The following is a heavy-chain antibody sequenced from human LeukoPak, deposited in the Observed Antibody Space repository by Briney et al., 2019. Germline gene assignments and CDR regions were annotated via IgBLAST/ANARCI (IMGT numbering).Heavy chain of an antibody. V-gene: IGHV4-39*07. CDR3: AREGYYDSSGLYYFDY. D-gene: IGHD3-22*01. J-gene: IGHJ4*02. CDR1: GGSISSSSYY. CDR2: IYYSGST. Sequence: PSETLSLTCTVSGGSISSSSYYWGWIRQPPGKGLEWIGSIYYSGSTYYNPSLKSRATISVDTSKNQFSLKLSSVTAADTAVYYCAREGYYDSSGLYYFDYWGQGTLVTVSS.